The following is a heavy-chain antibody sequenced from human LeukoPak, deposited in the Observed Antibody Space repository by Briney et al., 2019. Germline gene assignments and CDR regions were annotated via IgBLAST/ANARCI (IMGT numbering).Heavy chain of an antibody. Sequence: GGSLRLSCAASGFTFSSYAMSWVRQAPGKGLEWVSGISGSGGSTYYADSVKGRFTISRDNAKNTLYLQMNSLRAEDTAVYYCAKPPGAYSSSWYFADYWGQGTLVTVSS. CDR2: ISGSGGST. CDR3: AKPPGAYSSSWYFADY. D-gene: IGHD6-13*01. V-gene: IGHV3-23*01. CDR1: GFTFSSYA. J-gene: IGHJ4*02.